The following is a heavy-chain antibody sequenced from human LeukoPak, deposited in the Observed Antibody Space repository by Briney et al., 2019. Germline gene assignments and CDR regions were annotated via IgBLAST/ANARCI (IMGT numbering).Heavy chain of an antibody. CDR2: INHSGST. CDR3: ARGLIVIEYYYYGMDV. CDR1: GFTFSDYY. V-gene: IGHV4-34*01. J-gene: IGHJ6*02. Sequence: GSLRLSCAASGFTFSDYYMSWIRQPPGKGLEWIGEINHSGSTNYNPSLKSRVTISVDTSKNQFSLKLSSVTAADTAVYYCARGLIVIEYYYYGMDVWGQGTTVTVSS. D-gene: IGHD3-16*02.